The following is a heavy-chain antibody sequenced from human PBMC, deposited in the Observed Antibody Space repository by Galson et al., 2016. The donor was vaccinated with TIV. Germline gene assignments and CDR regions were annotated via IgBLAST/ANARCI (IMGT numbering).Heavy chain of an antibody. D-gene: IGHD2-2*01. V-gene: IGHV5-51*01. CDR3: ARGVVQATAIYGMDV. J-gene: IGHJ6*02. Sequence: IIYPDDSDTTYSPSFQGQVTISVDKSISTAYLQWSSLKASDTAIYYCARGVVQATAIYGMDVWGQGTTVTVSS. CDR2: IYPDDSDT.